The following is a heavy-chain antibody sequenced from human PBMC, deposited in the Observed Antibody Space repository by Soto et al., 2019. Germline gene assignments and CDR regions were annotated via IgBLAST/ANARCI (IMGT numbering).Heavy chain of an antibody. CDR2: IYHDGNT. J-gene: IGHJ4*02. D-gene: IGHD1-1*01. CDR3: AKLDGGGY. CDR1: GGSISSNNW. V-gene: IGHV4-4*02. Sequence: QVQLQESGPGLVTPSGTLSLTCAVSGGSISSNNWWSWVRQPPGKGLEWIGEIYHDGNTHYNPSLKNRVTISVDKSKNHFALILSSLTAADTAVYYCAKLDGGGYWGQGTLVTVSS.